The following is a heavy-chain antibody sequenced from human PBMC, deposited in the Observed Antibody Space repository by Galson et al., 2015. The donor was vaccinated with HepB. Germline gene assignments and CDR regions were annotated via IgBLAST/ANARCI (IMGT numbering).Heavy chain of an antibody. V-gene: IGHV5-51*03. CDR1: GYSFTTYW. D-gene: IGHD1-26*01. Sequence: QSGAEVKKPGESLKISCKGSGYSFTTYWIGWVRQMPGKGLEWMGIIYPGDSDTRYSPSFQGQATISADKSISTAYLQWSSLKASDTAMYYCARLPYSGSYYDAFDIWGQGTMVTVSS. J-gene: IGHJ3*02. CDR2: IYPGDSDT. CDR3: ARLPYSGSYYDAFDI.